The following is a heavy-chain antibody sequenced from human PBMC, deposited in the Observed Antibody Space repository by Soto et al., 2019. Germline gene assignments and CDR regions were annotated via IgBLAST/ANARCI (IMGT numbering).Heavy chain of an antibody. CDR1: GGSISSGGYS. J-gene: IGHJ4*02. Sequence: SETLSLTCAVSGGSISSGGYSWSWIRQPPGKGLEWIGYIYHSGSTYYNPSLKSRVTISVDRSKNQFSLKLSSVTAADTAVYYCASGRYGSGSYFDYWGQGTLVTVSS. V-gene: IGHV4-30-2*01. D-gene: IGHD3-10*01. CDR2: IYHSGST. CDR3: ASGRYGSGSYFDY.